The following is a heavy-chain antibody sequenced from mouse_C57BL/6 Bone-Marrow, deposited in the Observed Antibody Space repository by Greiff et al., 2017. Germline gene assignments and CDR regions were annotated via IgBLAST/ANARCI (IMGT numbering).Heavy chain of an antibody. D-gene: IGHD1-1*01. J-gene: IGHJ2*01. CDR2: IDPSDSYT. V-gene: IGHV1-50*01. CDR1: GYTFTSYW. CDR3: ARDLTTVVAEDY. Sequence: VQLQQPGAELVKPGASVKLSCKASGYTFTSYWMQWVKQRPGQGLEWIGEIDPSDSYTNYNQKFKGKATLTVDTSSSTAYMQLSSLTSEDSAVYYGARDLTTVVAEDYWGQGTTLTVAS.